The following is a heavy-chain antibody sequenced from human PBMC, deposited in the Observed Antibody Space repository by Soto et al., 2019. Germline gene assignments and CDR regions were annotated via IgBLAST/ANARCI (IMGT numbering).Heavy chain of an antibody. Sequence: QVQLVESGGGVVQPGTSLRLSCAASGFTFSVFSMTWVRQAPGKGLEWVAVISHDGNIQHHADSVKGRFTISRDNSKNTLYLQLNSLRVEDTAVYYCPRIGVGYSFGQGYDSWGQGTPVTVSS. CDR2: ISHDGNIQ. V-gene: IGHV3-30-3*01. CDR3: PRIGVGYSFGQGYDS. J-gene: IGHJ4*02. CDR1: GFTFSVFS. D-gene: IGHD3-3*01.